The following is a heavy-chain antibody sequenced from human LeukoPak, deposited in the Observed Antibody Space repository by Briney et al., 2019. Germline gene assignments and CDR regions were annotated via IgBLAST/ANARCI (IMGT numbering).Heavy chain of an antibody. Sequence: SETLSLTCTVSGGSISSYFWSWIRQPPGKGLEWIGYIYYSGSTNYNPSLKSRVTISVDTSKNQFSLKLSSVTAADTAAYYCARVSSGWLYWYFDLWGRGTLVTVSS. J-gene: IGHJ2*01. CDR2: IYYSGST. CDR1: GGSISSYF. D-gene: IGHD6-19*01. CDR3: ARVSSGWLYWYFDL. V-gene: IGHV4-59*01.